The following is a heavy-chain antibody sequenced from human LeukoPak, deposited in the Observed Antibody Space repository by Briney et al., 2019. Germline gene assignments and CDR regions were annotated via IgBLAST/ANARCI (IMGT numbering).Heavy chain of an antibody. CDR2: IYTSGST. CDR3: AIHKATGDVDY. Sequence: PSETLSLTCTVSGGSISSYYWSWIRQPPGKGLEWIGYIYTSGSTNYNPSLKSRVTISVDTSKNQFSLKLSSVTAADTAVYYCAIHKATGDVDYWGQGTLVTVSS. CDR1: GGSISSYY. J-gene: IGHJ4*02. D-gene: IGHD7-27*01. V-gene: IGHV4-4*09.